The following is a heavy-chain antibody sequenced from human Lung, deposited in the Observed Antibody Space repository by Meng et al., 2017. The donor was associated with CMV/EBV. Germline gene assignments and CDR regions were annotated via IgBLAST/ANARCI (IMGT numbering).Heavy chain of an antibody. D-gene: IGHD1-1*01. CDR1: GFTFRTTW. V-gene: IGHV3-15*01. CDR2: IKSRNDGGTA. Sequence: GGSLRLSCAASGFTFRTTWMSWVRQAPGKGLDWVGRIKSRNDGGTADHGTPVKGRFTISSADSKDTLYLQMNSLKVEDTAIYYCTTGFGTAEAFWGQGTLVTVSS. J-gene: IGHJ4*02. CDR3: TTGFGTAEAF.